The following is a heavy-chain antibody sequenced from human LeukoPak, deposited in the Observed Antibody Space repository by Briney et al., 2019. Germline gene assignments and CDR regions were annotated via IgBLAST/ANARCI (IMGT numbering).Heavy chain of an antibody. CDR2: VSSSTTYT. D-gene: IGHD5-12*01. CDR1: GFTFSDYY. Sequence: PGGSLRLSCAASGFTFSDYYMTWIRQAPGKGLEWVSYVSSSTTYTNYGDSVKGRFTISRDNAKNSLYLQMNSLRAEDTAMYYCARGLNMVATLSFGMDVWGQGTTVTVSS. CDR3: ARGLNMVATLSFGMDV. J-gene: IGHJ6*02. V-gene: IGHV3-11*05.